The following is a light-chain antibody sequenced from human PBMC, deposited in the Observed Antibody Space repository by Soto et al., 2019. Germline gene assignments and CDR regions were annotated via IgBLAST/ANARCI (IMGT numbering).Light chain of an antibody. CDR3: QQRRNWPLT. CDR1: QSFSSS. CDR2: DAS. J-gene: IGKJ4*01. Sequence: EIVLTQSPATLSLSPGERATLSCRASQSFSSSLAWYQQKPGQAPRLLIYDASNRATGVPARFSGSGSGTDFTLTISSLEPEDFVVYYCQQRRNWPLTFGGGTKVEIK. V-gene: IGKV3-11*01.